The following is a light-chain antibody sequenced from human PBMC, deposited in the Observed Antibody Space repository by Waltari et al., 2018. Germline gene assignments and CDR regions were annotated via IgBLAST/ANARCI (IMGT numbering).Light chain of an antibody. V-gene: IGKV1-39*01. CDR1: QSISSY. Sequence: DIQMTQSPSSLSASVGDRVTITCRASQSISSYLNWYQQKPGKAPKLLIYAAYSLQSGAPSRFSGSGSGTDFTLTISSLQPEDFATYYCQQSYSTPQFTFGPGTKVDIK. CDR2: AAY. CDR3: QQSYSTPQFT. J-gene: IGKJ3*01.